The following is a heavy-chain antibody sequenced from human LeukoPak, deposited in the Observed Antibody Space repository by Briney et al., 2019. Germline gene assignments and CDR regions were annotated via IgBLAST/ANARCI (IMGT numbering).Heavy chain of an antibody. CDR1: GFTFSSYA. Sequence: PGGSLRLSCAASGFTFSSYAMHWVRQAPGKGLEWVAVTSYDESDKYYADSVKGRLTISRDNSKNTLYLQMNSLRAEDTAVYYCARVWYSSSWRGGSVDYWGQGTLVTVSS. D-gene: IGHD6-13*01. CDR3: ARVWYSSSWRGGSVDY. J-gene: IGHJ4*02. V-gene: IGHV3-30*04. CDR2: TSYDESDK.